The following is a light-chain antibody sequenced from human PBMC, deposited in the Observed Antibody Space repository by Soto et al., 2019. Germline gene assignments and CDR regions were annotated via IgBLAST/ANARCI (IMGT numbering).Light chain of an antibody. J-gene: IGKJ5*01. CDR2: DAS. V-gene: IGKV3-11*01. Sequence: EIVLTQSPATLSLSPGERATLSCRASQSVRSYLAWYQQKPGQAPRLLIYDASNRATDIPARFSGSGSGTEFTLTISSLEPEDFALYYCQQRSNWPITFGQGTRLE. CDR1: QSVRSY. CDR3: QQRSNWPIT.